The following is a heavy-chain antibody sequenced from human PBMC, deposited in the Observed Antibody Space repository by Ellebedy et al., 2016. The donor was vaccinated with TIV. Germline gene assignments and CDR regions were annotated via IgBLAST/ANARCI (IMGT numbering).Heavy chain of an antibody. CDR1: VLPHHTSRVR. Sequence: SGPTLVKLTQTLTLTCIFSVLPHHTSRVRVGWIRQPPGEALEWLALIYGDNDKRYTPALKTRLTITHSTSKNQVALTMTNMDPLDTGTYFSARYTGPLGIGTWFDPWGQGTLGAVSS. CDR2: IYGDNDK. D-gene: IGHD7-27*01. V-gene: IGHV2-5*02. CDR3: ARYTGPLGIGTWFDP. J-gene: IGHJ5*02.